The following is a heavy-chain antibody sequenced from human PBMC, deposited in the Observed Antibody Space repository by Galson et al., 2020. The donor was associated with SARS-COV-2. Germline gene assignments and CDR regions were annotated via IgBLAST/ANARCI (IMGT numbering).Heavy chain of an antibody. J-gene: IGHJ4*02. CDR3: ARVGQIAAAATADY. CDR1: GDSISSSYF. Sequence: SETLSLTCTVSGDSISSSYFWGWIRQTPGKGLEWLGSLYHSGSTYYNPSLRSRVTISLDTSRNNFSLKLTSVTAADTAVYFCARVGQIAAAATADYWGQGTLVTVS. D-gene: IGHD6-13*01. V-gene: IGHV4-38-2*02. CDR2: LYHSGST.